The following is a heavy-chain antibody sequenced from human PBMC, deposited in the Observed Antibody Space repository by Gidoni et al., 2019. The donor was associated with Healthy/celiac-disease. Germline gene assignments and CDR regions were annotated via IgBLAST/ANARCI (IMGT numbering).Heavy chain of an antibody. J-gene: IGHJ6*02. CDR3: ARDYGDYAPYGMDV. D-gene: IGHD4-17*01. CDR1: GFTFSSYG. V-gene: IGHV3-33*01. Sequence: QVQLVESGGGVVQPGRSLRLSCAASGFTFSSYGMHWVRQAPGKGLEWVAVIWYDGSNKDYADSVKGRFTISRDNSKNTLYLQMNSLRAEDTAVYYCARDYGDYAPYGMDVWGQGTTVTVSS. CDR2: IWYDGSNK.